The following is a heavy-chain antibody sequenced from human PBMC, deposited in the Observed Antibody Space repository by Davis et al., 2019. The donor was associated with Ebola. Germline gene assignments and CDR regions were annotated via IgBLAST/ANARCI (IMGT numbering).Heavy chain of an antibody. CDR2: IYPGDSDV. CDR3: ARHSRGYCSYNSCYFDH. Sequence: GESLKISCKGSGYTFTSSWIGWVRQMPGRGLEWMGIIYPGDSDVRYSPSLQGQVTISADKSINTAYLQWSSLKASDAAIYYCARHSRGYCSYNSCYFDHWGQGSLVTVSS. J-gene: IGHJ4*02. D-gene: IGHD2-15*01. V-gene: IGHV5-51*01. CDR1: GYTFTSSW.